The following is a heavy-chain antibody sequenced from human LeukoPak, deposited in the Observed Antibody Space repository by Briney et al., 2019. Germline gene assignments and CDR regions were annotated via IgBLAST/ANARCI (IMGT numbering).Heavy chain of an antibody. D-gene: IGHD6-6*01. J-gene: IGHJ4*02. CDR1: GFTFSSYW. Sequence: GGSLRLSCAASGFTFSSYWMSWVRQAPGKGLEWVANMKYDGSEKDYVDSVKGRFTISRDNAKNSLYLQMNSLRAEDTAVYYCARDIAAGLFFDYWGQGTLVTVSS. V-gene: IGHV3-7*01. CDR2: MKYDGSEK. CDR3: ARDIAAGLFFDY.